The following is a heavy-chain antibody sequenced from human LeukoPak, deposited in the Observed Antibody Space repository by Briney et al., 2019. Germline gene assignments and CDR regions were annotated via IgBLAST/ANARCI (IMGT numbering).Heavy chain of an antibody. CDR2: IYYSGST. CDR1: GGSISSSSYY. Sequence: SETLSLTCTVSGGSISSSSYYWGWIRQPPGKGLEWVGSIYYSGSTYYNPSLKSRVTISVDTSKNQFSLKLSSVTAADTAVYYCARDRDSSSTVLRFLEWLSFDYWGQGTLVTVSS. D-gene: IGHD3-3*01. V-gene: IGHV4-39*07. CDR3: ARDRDSSSTVLRFLEWLSFDY. J-gene: IGHJ4*02.